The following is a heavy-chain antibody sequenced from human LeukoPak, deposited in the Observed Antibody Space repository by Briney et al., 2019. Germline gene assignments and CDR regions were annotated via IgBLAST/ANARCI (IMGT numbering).Heavy chain of an antibody. CDR3: ARSGYCTGPSCYYDY. CDR2: ITGSGTGT. J-gene: IGHJ4*02. CDR1: KFTSSSYA. D-gene: IGHD2-2*01. V-gene: IGHV3-23*01. Sequence: GGSLRLSCAASKFTSSSYAMTWVRQAPGQGLQWVSTITGSGTGTFYADSVKGRFTISRDNSKNTLYLQMNSLRAEDTAVFYCARSGYCTGPSCYYDYWGQGTLVTVSS.